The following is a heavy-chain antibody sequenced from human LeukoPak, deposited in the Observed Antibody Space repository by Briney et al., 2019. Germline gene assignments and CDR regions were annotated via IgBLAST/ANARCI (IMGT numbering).Heavy chain of an antibody. CDR2: IKQDGSEK. CDR3: ARRLRAHIDY. D-gene: IGHD4-17*01. J-gene: IGHJ4*02. CDR1: GFTFSSYW. Sequence: GGSLRLSCAASGFTFSSYWRSGVRQAPGKGLEWVANIKQDGSEKYYVDSVKGRFTISRANAKNSLYLQMNSLRAEDTAVYYCARRLRAHIDYWGQGTLVTVSS. V-gene: IGHV3-7*03.